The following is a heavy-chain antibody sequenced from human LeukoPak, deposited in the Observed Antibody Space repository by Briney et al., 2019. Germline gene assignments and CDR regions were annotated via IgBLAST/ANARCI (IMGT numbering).Heavy chain of an antibody. CDR3: SRDRSTSFDY. J-gene: IGHJ4*02. CDR1: GFTVSSNY. V-gene: IGHV3-74*01. D-gene: IGHD1-26*01. CDR2: INNDGSIT. Sequence: PGGSLRLSCAASGFTVSSNYMSWVRQAPGKGLVWVSRINNDGSITSYADSVKGRFTISRDNAKNTLYLQMNSLRAEDTAVYYCSRDRSTSFDYWGQGTLVTVSS.